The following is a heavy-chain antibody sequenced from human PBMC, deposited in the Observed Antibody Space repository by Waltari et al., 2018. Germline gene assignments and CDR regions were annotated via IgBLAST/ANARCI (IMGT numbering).Heavy chain of an antibody. CDR2: INPNSGGT. Sequence: QVQLVQSGAEVKKPGASVKVSCKASGYTFTGYYMHWVRPAPGQGLEWMGWINPNSGGTNYAQKFQGRVTMTRDTSISTAYMELRRLRSDDTAVYYCARDWGSSSWTDYYYYYMDVWGKGTTVTVSS. CDR3: ARDWGSSSWTDYYYYYMDV. J-gene: IGHJ6*03. V-gene: IGHV1-2*02. CDR1: GYTFTGYY. D-gene: IGHD6-13*01.